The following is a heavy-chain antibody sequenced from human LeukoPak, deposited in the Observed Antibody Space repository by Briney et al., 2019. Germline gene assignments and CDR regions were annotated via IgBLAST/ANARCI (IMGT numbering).Heavy chain of an antibody. CDR2: ITPIFGTA. V-gene: IGHV1-69*13. CDR1: GGTFSSYA. D-gene: IGHD3-22*01. J-gene: IGHJ4*02. CDR3: ARDAAIYDSGAYYYLW. Sequence: GASVKVSCKASGGTFSSYAISWVRQAPGQGLEWMGGITPIFGTANYAQKFQGRVTITADESTRTAYMELRSLKSEDTAVYYCARDAAIYDSGAYYYLWWGQGTLVTVSS.